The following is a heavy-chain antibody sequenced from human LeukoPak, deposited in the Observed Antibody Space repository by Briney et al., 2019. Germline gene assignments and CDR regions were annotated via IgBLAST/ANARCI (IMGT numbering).Heavy chain of an antibody. V-gene: IGHV3-30*18. CDR3: AKLYYYDSSGYYFPRNFDY. CDR1: GFTFSSYA. D-gene: IGHD3-22*01. J-gene: IGHJ4*02. CDR2: ISYDGSNK. Sequence: GGSLRLSCAASGFTFSSYAMHWVRQAPGKGLEWVAVISYDGSNKYYADSVKGRFTISRDNSKNTLYLQMNSLRAEDTAVYYCAKLYYYDSSGYYFPRNFDYWGQGTLVTVSS.